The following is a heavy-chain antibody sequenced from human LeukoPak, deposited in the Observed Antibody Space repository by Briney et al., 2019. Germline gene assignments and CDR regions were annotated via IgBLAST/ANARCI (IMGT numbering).Heavy chain of an antibody. V-gene: IGHV4-59*08. CDR3: ARGGRHSPVTSNWFDP. CDR2: IYYSGST. CDR1: GGSISSYY. J-gene: IGHJ5*02. D-gene: IGHD4-17*01. Sequence: PSETLSLTCTVSGGSISSYYWSWIRQPPGKGLEWIGYIYYSGSTNYNPSLKSRVTISVDTSKNQFSLKLSSVTAADTAVYYCARGGRHSPVTSNWFDPWGQGTLVTVSS.